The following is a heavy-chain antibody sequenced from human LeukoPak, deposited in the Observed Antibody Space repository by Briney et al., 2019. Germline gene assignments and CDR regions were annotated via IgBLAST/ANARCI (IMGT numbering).Heavy chain of an antibody. CDR1: GFTFGHNA. V-gene: IGHV3-23*01. Sequence: GGSLRLSCVASGFTFGHNAMAWVRQAPGKRLEWVSALSGRGGDTFYADSVKGRFTISRDNSKNTLYLQLGSLRPDDTAVYYCAKGAPSSSSIFDFWGPGTLVTVSS. CDR2: LSGRGGDT. D-gene: IGHD6-6*01. CDR3: AKGAPSSSSIFDF. J-gene: IGHJ4*02.